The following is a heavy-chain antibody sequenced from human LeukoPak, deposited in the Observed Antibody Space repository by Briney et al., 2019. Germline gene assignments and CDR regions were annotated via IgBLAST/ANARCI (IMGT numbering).Heavy chain of an antibody. D-gene: IGHD1-1*01. Sequence: PSETLSLTCAVYGGSFSGYYCSWIRQPPGKGLEWIGQINHRGITNYNPSLKSRVTISVDTSKNQLSLKLSSVTAADTAVYYCARGLTGTTGTGRDYYYGMDVWGQGTTVTASS. CDR3: ARGLTGTTGTGRDYYYGMDV. V-gene: IGHV4-34*01. J-gene: IGHJ6*02. CDR1: GGSFSGYY. CDR2: INHRGIT.